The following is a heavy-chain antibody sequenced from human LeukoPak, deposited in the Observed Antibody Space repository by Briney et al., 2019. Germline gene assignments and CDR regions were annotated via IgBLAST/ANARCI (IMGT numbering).Heavy chain of an antibody. CDR1: GYTFTSYY. J-gene: IGHJ6*03. CDR3: ARAGYYGSGEEGYYYCYMDV. Sequence: ASVKVSCKASGYTFTSYYMHWVRQAPGQGLEWMGIINPSGGSTSYAQKFQGRVTITTDESTSTAYMELSSLRSEDTAVYYCARAGYYGSGEEGYYYCYMDVWGKGTTVTVSS. CDR2: INPSGGST. V-gene: IGHV1-46*01. D-gene: IGHD3-10*01.